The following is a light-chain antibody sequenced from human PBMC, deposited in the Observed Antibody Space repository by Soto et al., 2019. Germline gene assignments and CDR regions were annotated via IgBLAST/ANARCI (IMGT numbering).Light chain of an antibody. J-gene: IGKJ1*01. V-gene: IGKV3-11*01. CDR1: QSVGSY. CDR3: QPRSNGPTTWT. Sequence: EIVLSQSPATLSLSPGERATLSCRASQSVGSYLAWYQHIPGQAPRLLIYDASKRATGIPARFSGSGSGTDFTLTISSLEPEDFAVYYCQPRSNGPTTWTFGQVTKVEVK. CDR2: DAS.